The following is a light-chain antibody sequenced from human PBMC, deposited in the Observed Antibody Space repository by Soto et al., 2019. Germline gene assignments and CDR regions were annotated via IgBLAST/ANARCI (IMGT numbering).Light chain of an antibody. CDR3: CSYAGSSTVV. V-gene: IGLV2-23*02. J-gene: IGLJ2*01. Sequence: QSVLTQPASVSGSPGQSITISCTGTSSDVGSYNFVSWYQQHPGKAPKLMIYEVSKRPSGVSNRFSGSKSGNTASLTISGLQAEDEADYYCCSYAGSSTVVFGGGTKLTVL. CDR2: EVS. CDR1: SSDVGSYNF.